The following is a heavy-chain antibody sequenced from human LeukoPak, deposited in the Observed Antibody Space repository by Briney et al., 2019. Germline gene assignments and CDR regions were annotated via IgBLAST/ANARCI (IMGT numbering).Heavy chain of an antibody. D-gene: IGHD1-26*01. J-gene: IGHJ3*02. V-gene: IGHV1-2*06. CDR2: SNPNSGGT. CDR1: GYTFTGYY. Sequence: GASVKVSCKASGYTFTGYYMQWMRQAPGQGLDWMGRSNPNSGGTNYAQKFQGRVTMTRDTSMSTAHMELSRLRSDDTAVYYCARKSGSYYVSPSAFDIWGQGTMVTVSS. CDR3: ARKSGSYYVSPSAFDI.